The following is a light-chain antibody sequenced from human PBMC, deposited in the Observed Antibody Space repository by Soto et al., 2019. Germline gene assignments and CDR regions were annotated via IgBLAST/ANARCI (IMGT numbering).Light chain of an antibody. CDR2: TAS. CDR1: QSISKY. J-gene: IGKJ1*01. CDR3: QQSYSTPRT. V-gene: IGKV1-39*01. Sequence: IRMTQSPSSFSASTGDRVTITCRTSQSISKYLNWYQHKPGKAPKLLIYTASSLQSGVPSRFSGSGSGTDFTLTISSLQPEDFAAYYCQQSYSTPRTFGQGTKVDI.